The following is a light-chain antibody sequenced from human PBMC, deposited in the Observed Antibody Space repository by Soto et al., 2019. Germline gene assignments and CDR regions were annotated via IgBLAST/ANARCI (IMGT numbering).Light chain of an antibody. CDR1: QSISNH. CDR3: QQIYSSPPT. J-gene: IGKJ1*01. Sequence: DIQMTQSPSSLSASVEDRVIITCRASQSISNHLNWYQQKPGKAPKLLIFAASSLQSGVPSRFSGSRSGPDFTLTISSLQPEDFATYYCQQIYSSPPTFGQGTKVDIK. CDR2: AAS. V-gene: IGKV1-39*01.